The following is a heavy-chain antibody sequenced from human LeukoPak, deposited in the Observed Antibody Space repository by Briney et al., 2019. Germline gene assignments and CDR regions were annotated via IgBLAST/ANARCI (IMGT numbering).Heavy chain of an antibody. Sequence: SVKVSCKASGGTFSSYAISWVRQAPGQGLEWMGGIIPIFGTANYAQKFQGRVTITADESTSTAYMELSSLRSEDTAVYYCARAPGPCSSTSCYISDYYYYYMDVWGKGTTVTVSS. CDR2: IIPIFGTA. CDR1: GGTFSSYA. D-gene: IGHD2-2*02. CDR3: ARAPGPCSSTSCYISDYYYYYMDV. V-gene: IGHV1-69*13. J-gene: IGHJ6*03.